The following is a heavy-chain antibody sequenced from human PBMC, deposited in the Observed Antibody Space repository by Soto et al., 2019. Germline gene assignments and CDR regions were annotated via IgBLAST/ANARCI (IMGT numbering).Heavy chain of an antibody. CDR3: AKESLPEHYGDTLFDY. D-gene: IGHD4-17*01. CDR1: GFSINNYA. J-gene: IGHJ4*02. V-gene: IGHV3-23*01. CDR2: FSAGGRA. Sequence: DVQLLESGGALVRAGGSLRLSCAASGFSINNYALSWVRQAPGKGLEWVSTFSAGGRAYYAASMQGRFTIDRDRSQDTVHLPISDLRPEDTAVYYCAKESLPEHYGDTLFDYWGQGTRVTVSS.